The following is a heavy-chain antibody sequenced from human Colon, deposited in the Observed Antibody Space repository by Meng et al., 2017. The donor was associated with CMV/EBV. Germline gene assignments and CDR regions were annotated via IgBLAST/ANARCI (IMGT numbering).Heavy chain of an antibody. CDR2: IGRAGGEI. Sequence: SGGGLVQPGGYLRLSCAASEFDFGNFAMSWVRLAPGKGLEWVSRIGRAGGEIYYADSVKGRFTISRDNLKNTVYLQMNNLRAEDTAVYYCAKDWPDTRMVTADYWGQGTLVTVSS. CDR3: AKDWPDTRMVTADY. CDR1: EFDFGNFA. J-gene: IGHJ4*02. D-gene: IGHD5-18*01. V-gene: IGHV3-23*01.